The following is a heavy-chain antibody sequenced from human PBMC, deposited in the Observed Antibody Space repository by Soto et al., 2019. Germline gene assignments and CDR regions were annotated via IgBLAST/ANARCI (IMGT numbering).Heavy chain of an antibody. CDR1: VGFISISSYY. Sequence: TSETLSITCTFSVGFISISSYYWGWIRQPPGKGRDWIGSIYYSGSTYYNPSLKSRVTISVDTSKNQFSLKLSSVTAADTAVYYCASVMDGSAAGKPHSTDWFDPWGQGTLVTVSS. V-gene: IGHV4-39*01. CDR2: IYYSGST. J-gene: IGHJ5*02. CDR3: ASVMDGSAAGKPHSTDWFDP. D-gene: IGHD6-13*01.